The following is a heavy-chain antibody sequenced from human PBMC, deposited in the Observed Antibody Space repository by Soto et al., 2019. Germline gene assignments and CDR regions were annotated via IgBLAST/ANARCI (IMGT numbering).Heavy chain of an antibody. CDR1: GYTFTSYG. J-gene: IGHJ3*02. D-gene: IGHD3-22*01. Sequence: ASVKVSCKASGYTFTSYGISWVRQAPGQGLEWMGWISAYNGNTNYAQKLQGRVTMTTDTSTSTAYMELRSLRSDDTAVYYCARDLGSITMMVVVTDDAFDIWGQGTMVTVSS. CDR3: ARDLGSITMMVVVTDDAFDI. V-gene: IGHV1-18*01. CDR2: ISAYNGNT.